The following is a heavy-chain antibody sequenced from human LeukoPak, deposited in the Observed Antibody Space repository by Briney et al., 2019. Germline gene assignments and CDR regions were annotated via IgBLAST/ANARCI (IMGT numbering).Heavy chain of an antibody. CDR2: ISYDGSYK. J-gene: IGHJ4*02. V-gene: IGHV3-30*18. CDR1: GFTFSGYG. Sequence: GGSLRLSCAASGFTFSGYGMHWVRQAPGKGLEWVAVISYDGSYKYYADSVQGRFTISRDNSKNTLYLQMNSVRPDDTAVYYCAKWDFDYWGQGTLVTVSS. CDR3: AKWDFDY.